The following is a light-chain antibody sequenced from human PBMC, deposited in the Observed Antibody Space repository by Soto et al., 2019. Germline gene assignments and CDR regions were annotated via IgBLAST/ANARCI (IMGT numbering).Light chain of an antibody. CDR2: GAS. CDR3: QQYKYGTPNT. Sequence: EMVSTQSPATLAVSPGEYVTLSCRASQSVPSRIAWYQQKPGQAPSLLIYGASTRATGVPDRFSGTGSGTEFTLTISSLKSEDYAVYYCQQYKYGTPNTFGHGTRLEIK. J-gene: IGKJ5*01. CDR1: QSVPSR. V-gene: IGKV3-15*01.